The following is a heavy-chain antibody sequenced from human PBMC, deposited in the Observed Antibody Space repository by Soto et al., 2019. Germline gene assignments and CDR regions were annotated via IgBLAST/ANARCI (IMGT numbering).Heavy chain of an antibody. CDR3: ATEQVGATPAFDI. CDR2: ISHDGSNK. CDR1: GFTFSSYG. Sequence: QVQLVESGGGVVQPGRSLRLSCAASGFTFSSYGMHWVRQAPGKGLEWVAVISHDGSNKYYADSVQSRLTISRDNSKNTLYLQMNSLIAEDTAVYYCATEQVGATPAFDIWGQGTMVTVSS. J-gene: IGHJ3*02. D-gene: IGHD1-26*01. V-gene: IGHV3-30*03.